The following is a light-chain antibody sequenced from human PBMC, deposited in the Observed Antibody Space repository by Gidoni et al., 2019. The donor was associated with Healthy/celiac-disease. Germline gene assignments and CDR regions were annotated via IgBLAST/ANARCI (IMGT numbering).Light chain of an antibody. CDR3: SSSAGSNNVV. Sequence: QSALTQPPYASGSPGQSVTISCTRTSSDVGGYNYVSWYQQHQGQAPKLMIYEVSKRPSGVPDRFSGSKSGNPASLTVSGLQAEDEADYYCSSSAGSNNVVFGGGTKLTVL. CDR2: EVS. V-gene: IGLV2-8*01. CDR1: SSDVGGYNY. J-gene: IGLJ2*01.